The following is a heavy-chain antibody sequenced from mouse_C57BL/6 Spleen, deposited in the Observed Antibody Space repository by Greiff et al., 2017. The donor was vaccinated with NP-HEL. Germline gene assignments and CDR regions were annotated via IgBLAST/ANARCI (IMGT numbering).Heavy chain of an antibody. J-gene: IGHJ3*01. D-gene: IGHD4-1*01. Sequence: EVKLMESGPGLVKPSQSLSLTCSVTGYSITSGYYWNWIRQFPGNKLEWMGYISYDGSNNYNPSLKNRISITRDTSKNQFFLKLNAVTTEDTATYYCARDPGTAYWGQGTLVTVSA. CDR3: ARDPGTAY. V-gene: IGHV3-6*01. CDR2: ISYDGSN. CDR1: GYSITSGYY.